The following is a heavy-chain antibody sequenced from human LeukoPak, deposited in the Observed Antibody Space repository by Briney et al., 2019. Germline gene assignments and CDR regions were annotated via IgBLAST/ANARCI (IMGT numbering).Heavy chain of an antibody. D-gene: IGHD2-15*01. J-gene: IGHJ4*02. CDR1: GYTFTGYY. CDR3: ARGGRYCSGGSCYQDY. V-gene: IGHV1-2*02. Sequence: ASVKLSCKASGYTFTGYYMHWVRQSSGQGLEWMGWINPNSGGTNYAQKFQGRVTMTRDTSISTAYMELSRLRSDDTAVYYCARGGRYCSGGSCYQDYGGQETQFPSPQ. CDR2: INPNSGGT.